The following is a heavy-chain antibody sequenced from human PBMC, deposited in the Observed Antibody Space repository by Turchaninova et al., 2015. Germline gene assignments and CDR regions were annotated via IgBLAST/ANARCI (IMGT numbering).Heavy chain of an antibody. CDR2: NSVSGDTP. D-gene: IGHD3-10*01. CDR3: AKAGLRGFYGSGSHTGDH. CDR1: GVIFGRAG. Sequence: EVQRVGGGGGVVQRGGYGRRSGAAAGVIFGRAGRGGVRKGRGKVLGCCSVNSVSGDTPFYATAVNGRVTSAIDNSKNTLYLQRSSRGAEDSAVYYCAKAGLRGFYGSGSHTGDHWGQGTLVTVSS. J-gene: IGHJ4*02. V-gene: IGHV3-23*04.